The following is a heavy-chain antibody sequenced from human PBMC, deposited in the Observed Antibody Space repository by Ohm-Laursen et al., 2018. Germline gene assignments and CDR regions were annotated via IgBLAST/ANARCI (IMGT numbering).Heavy chain of an antibody. CDR1: GFTFSSYA. Sequence: GSLRLSCAASGFTFSSYAMSWVRQAPGKGLEWVSSIRGSGDSTYYADSVKGRFTISRDNSKNTLYLQMNSPRAEDTAIYYCARAGDGSGSHNWFDPWGQGTLVTVSS. J-gene: IGHJ5*02. CDR2: IRGSGDST. V-gene: IGHV3-23*01. D-gene: IGHD3-10*01. CDR3: ARAGDGSGSHNWFDP.